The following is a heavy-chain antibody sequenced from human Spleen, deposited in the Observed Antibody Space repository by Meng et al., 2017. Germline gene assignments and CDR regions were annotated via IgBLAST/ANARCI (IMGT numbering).Heavy chain of an antibody. D-gene: IGHD2-21*01. J-gene: IGHJ4*02. Sequence: QVQLQESGPGVVRPSGTLSLTCAVSGASISSDNWWSWVRQPPGKGLEWIGEIYHSGSTNYNPSLKSRITISVDKPKNQFSLTLSSVTAADTAVYYCTKNDFYCLGYWGQGTLVTVSS. CDR3: TKNDFYCLGY. CDR2: IYHSGST. CDR1: GASISSDNW. V-gene: IGHV4-4*02.